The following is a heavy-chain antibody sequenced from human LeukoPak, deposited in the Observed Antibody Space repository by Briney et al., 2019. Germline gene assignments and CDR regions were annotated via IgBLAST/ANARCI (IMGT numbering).Heavy chain of an antibody. CDR1: GYTFTDCY. D-gene: IGHD2-2*01. CDR3: ARANFLYCSSSTCLFDY. CDR2: INPNDGDT. Sequence: ASVKVSCKASGYTFTDCYMHWMRQAPGQGFEWMGWINPNDGDTNYAQKFQGRVTMTRDTSISTAHMEVSRLRSDGTAVYYCARANFLYCSSSTCLFDYWGQGTLVTVSS. J-gene: IGHJ4*02. V-gene: IGHV1-2*02.